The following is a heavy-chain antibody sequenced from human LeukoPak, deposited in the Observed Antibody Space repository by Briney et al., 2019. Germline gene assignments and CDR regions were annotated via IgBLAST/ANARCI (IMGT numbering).Heavy chain of an antibody. CDR1: GYTLTELS. D-gene: IGHD3-10*01. CDR3: ARERELDYGSGSYYNPDAFDI. J-gene: IGHJ3*02. Sequence: ASVKVSCKVSGYTLTELSMHWVRQAPGQGLEWMGWINPNSGGTNYAQKFQGRVTMTRDTSISTAYMELSRLRSDDTAVYYCARERELDYGSGSYYNPDAFDIWGQGTMVTVSS. V-gene: IGHV1-2*02. CDR2: INPNSGGT.